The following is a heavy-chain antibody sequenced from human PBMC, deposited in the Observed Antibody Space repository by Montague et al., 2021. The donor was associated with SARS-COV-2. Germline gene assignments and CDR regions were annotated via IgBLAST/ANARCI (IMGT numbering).Heavy chain of an antibody. CDR1: GGSISSSSYY. D-gene: IGHD1-20*01. V-gene: IGHV4-39*07. CDR3: SRDQAYNWNYYYYYGMDV. CDR2: IYYSGNT. J-gene: IGHJ6*02. Sequence: SETLSLTCTVSGGSISSSSYYWGWIRQPPGKGLEWNGSIYYSGNTYYTPSLQSRVTISVDTSKNTFSLKRSSVTAADTAVYYCSRDQAYNWNYYYYYGMDVWGQGTTVTVSS.